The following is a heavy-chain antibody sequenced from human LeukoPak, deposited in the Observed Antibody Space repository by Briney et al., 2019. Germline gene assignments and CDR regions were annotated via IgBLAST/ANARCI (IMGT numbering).Heavy chain of an antibody. V-gene: IGHV3-49*04. J-gene: IGHJ4*02. D-gene: IGHD4-11*01. CDR1: GFTFSAHA. CDR3: ARGGSDYNNYAYPY. Sequence: GGSLRLSCTPSGFTFSAHAMTWVRQAPGKGLQWIGFIRSKRYGGSADYAASVKGRFYMSRDDSRRIVYLEMSSLRTDDTAVYFCARGGSDYNNYAYPYWGQGTLVTVSS. CDR2: IRSKRYGGSA.